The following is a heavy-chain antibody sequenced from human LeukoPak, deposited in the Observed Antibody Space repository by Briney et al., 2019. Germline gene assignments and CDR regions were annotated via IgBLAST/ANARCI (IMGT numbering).Heavy chain of an antibody. D-gene: IGHD3-3*01. Sequence: SETLSLTCTVSGVSISSYYWSWIRQPPGKGLEWIGYIYYSGSTNYNPSLKSRVTISVDTSKNQFSLKLSSVTAADTAVYYCARGSGAVDYWGQGTLVTVSS. CDR1: GVSISSYY. CDR2: IYYSGST. CDR3: ARGSGAVDY. V-gene: IGHV4-59*08. J-gene: IGHJ4*02.